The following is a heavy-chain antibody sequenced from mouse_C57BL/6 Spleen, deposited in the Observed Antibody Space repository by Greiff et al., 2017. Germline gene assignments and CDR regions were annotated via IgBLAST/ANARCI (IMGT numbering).Heavy chain of an antibody. J-gene: IGHJ2*01. Sequence: QVQLQQPGAELVKPGASVKLSCKTSGYTFTSYWMHWVKQRPGQGLEWIGMIHPNSGSTNYNEKFKSKATLTVDKSSSTAYMQLSSLTSEDSAVYYCARLRGSSGYVLDYWGQGTTLTVSS. D-gene: IGHD3-2*02. V-gene: IGHV1-64*01. CDR3: ARLRGSSGYVLDY. CDR2: IHPNSGST. CDR1: GYTFTSYW.